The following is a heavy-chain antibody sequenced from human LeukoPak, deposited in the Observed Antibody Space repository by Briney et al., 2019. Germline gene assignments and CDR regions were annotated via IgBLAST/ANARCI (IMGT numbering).Heavy chain of an antibody. CDR3: ARELQYSREGYAFDL. J-gene: IGHJ3*01. CDR1: GYMSTGHY. D-gene: IGHD4-11*01. Sequence: ASVKVSCKASGYMSTGHYMHWVRQAPGQGLEFLAWIKGDSGIPKYAQKFQGRVTLTRDTSISTAYMELTELTSDDTAVYYCARELQYSREGYAFDLWGQGTMVTVSS. V-gene: IGHV1-2*02. CDR2: IKGDSGIP.